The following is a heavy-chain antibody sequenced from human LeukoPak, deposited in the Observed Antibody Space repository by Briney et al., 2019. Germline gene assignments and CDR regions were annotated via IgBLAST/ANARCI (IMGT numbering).Heavy chain of an antibody. CDR1: GGSISSYY. CDR3: ARSRGYFDY. J-gene: IGHJ4*02. V-gene: IGHV4-59*01. D-gene: IGHD6-13*01. Sequence: KPSETLPLTCTVSGGSISSYYWSWIRQPPGKGLEWIGYIYDSGSTNYNPSLKSRVTISVDTSKNQFSLKLSSVTAADTALYYCARSRGYFDYWGQGTLVTVSS. CDR2: IYDSGST.